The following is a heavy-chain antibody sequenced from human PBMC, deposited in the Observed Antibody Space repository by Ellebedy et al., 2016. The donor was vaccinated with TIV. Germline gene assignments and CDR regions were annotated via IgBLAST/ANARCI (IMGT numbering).Heavy chain of an antibody. CDR3: ARDPTLVYSCADV. Sequence: LRLSCAISGDSVSNKYATWNWIRQSPSRGLEWLGRAYYRSTWIYDYSVSVKGRITINPDTSNNQLSLHLNSVTPEDTAVYYCARDPTLVYSCADVWGQGTTVTVSS. J-gene: IGHJ6*02. CDR1: GDSVSNKYAT. V-gene: IGHV6-1*01. CDR2: AYYRSTWIY. D-gene: IGHD3-10*01.